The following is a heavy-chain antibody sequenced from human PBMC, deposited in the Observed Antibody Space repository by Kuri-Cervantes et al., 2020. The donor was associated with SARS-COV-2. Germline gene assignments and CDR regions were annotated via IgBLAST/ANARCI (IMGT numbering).Heavy chain of an antibody. V-gene: IGHV3-43*01. CDR2: ISWDGGST. CDR1: GFTFGNYF. D-gene: IGHD3-16*01. Sequence: ESLKISCATSGFTFGNYFMHWVRQRPGKGLEWVSLISWDGGSTYYADSVKGRFTISRDNSKDSLFLQMNSLRSEDTAFYYCSSGGSQREWYYWGQGTLVTVSS. CDR3: SSGGSQREWYY. J-gene: IGHJ4*02.